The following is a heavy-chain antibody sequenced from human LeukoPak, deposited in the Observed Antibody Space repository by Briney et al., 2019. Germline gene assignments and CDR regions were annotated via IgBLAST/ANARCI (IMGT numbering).Heavy chain of an antibody. CDR2: IYHSGST. J-gene: IGHJ6*03. CDR3: ARQETGDLSYYYYYMDV. D-gene: IGHD7-27*01. Sequence: SETLSLTCAVSGYSISSGYYWGWIRHPPGKGLGRIGSIYHSGSTNYNPSFQGRVTIPVDTSNNQSYLKLSSLTSADTAVYYCARQETGDLSYYYYYMDVWGKGTTVTVSS. CDR1: GYSISSGYY. V-gene: IGHV4-38-2*01.